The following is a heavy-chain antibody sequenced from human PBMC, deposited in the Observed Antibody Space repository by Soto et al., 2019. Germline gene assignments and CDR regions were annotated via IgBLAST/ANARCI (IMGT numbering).Heavy chain of an antibody. V-gene: IGHV1-69*08. D-gene: IGHD2-15*01. CDR1: GGTFSSYT. CDR3: ARDSQRDCSGGSFYLDY. CDR2: IIPILGIA. J-gene: IGHJ4*02. Sequence: QVQLVQSGAEVKKPGSSVKVSCKASGGTFSSYTISWVRQAPGQGLEWMGRIIPILGIANYAQKFQGRVTITADKTTITAYMELSSLRSEDMAVYYCARDSQRDCSGGSFYLDYWGQVTLFTVSA.